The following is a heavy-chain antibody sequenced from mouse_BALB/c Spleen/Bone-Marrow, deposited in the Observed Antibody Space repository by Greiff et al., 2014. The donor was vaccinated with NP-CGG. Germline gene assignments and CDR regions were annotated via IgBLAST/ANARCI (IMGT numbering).Heavy chain of an antibody. V-gene: IGHV1-15*01. CDR1: GYTFTDYE. Sequence: QVQLKESGAELVRPGASVTLSCKASGYTFTDYEMHWVKQTPVHGLEWIGAIDPETGGTAYNQKFKGKATLTADKSSSTAYVELRSLTSEDSAVYYCTRDGSSRWYFDVWGAGTTVTVSS. CDR2: IDPETGGT. J-gene: IGHJ1*01. CDR3: TRDGSSRWYFDV. D-gene: IGHD1-1*01.